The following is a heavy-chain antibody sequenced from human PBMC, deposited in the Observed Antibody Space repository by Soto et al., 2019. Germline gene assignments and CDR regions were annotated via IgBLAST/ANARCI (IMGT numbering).Heavy chain of an antibody. CDR1: GFTLSSYS. J-gene: IGHJ4*02. V-gene: IGHV3-48*02. CDR3: VRDLRTSSRLFDY. CDR2: ITISSSSI. D-gene: IGHD2-2*01. Sequence: EVQLVQSGGGLVQPGGSLRLSCPASGFTLSSYSMNWVRQAPGKGLEWVSYITISSSSIYYAGSVKGRFTVSRDNAENSLYLQMNALRDEDTAVYFCVRDLRTSSRLFDYWGQGTPVIVSS.